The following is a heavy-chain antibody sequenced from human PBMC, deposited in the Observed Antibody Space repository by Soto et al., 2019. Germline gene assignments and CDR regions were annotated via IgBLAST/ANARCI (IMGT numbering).Heavy chain of an antibody. CDR3: AKSYDSSGVDAFDI. Sequence: HPGGSLRLSCAASGFTFSSYGMHWVRQAPGKGLEWVAVISYDGSNKYYADSVKGRFIISRDNSKNTLYLQMNSLRAEDTAVYYCAKSYDSSGVDAFDIWGQGTMVTVSS. V-gene: IGHV3-30*18. J-gene: IGHJ3*02. CDR2: ISYDGSNK. CDR1: GFTFSSYG. D-gene: IGHD3-22*01.